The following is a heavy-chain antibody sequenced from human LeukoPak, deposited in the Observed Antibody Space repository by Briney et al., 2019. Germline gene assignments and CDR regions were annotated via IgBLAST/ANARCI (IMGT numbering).Heavy chain of an antibody. D-gene: IGHD3-9*01. J-gene: IGHJ4*02. Sequence: ASVKVSCKXSGYTFTSYYMHWVRQAPGQGLEWMGLINPSGGSTSYAQKFQGRVTMTRDTSTSTVYMELSSLRSEDTAVYYCARETVLTGYEAYSFDYWGQGTLVTVSS. CDR2: INPSGGST. V-gene: IGHV1-46*03. CDR3: ARETVLTGYEAYSFDY. CDR1: GYTFTSYY.